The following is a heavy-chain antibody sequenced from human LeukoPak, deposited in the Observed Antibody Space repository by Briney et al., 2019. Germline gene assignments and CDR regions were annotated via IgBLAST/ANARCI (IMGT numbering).Heavy chain of an antibody. Sequence: ASVKVSCKASGYTFTGYYMHWVRQAPGQGLEWMGWINPNSGGTNYAQKFQGRVTMTRDTSISTAYMELSRLRSDDTAVYYCARDQVLRYFDWLPDYYYGMDVWGQGTTVTVSS. J-gene: IGHJ6*02. CDR1: GYTFTGYY. CDR3: ARDQVLRYFDWLPDYYYGMDV. V-gene: IGHV1-2*02. CDR2: INPNSGGT. D-gene: IGHD3-9*01.